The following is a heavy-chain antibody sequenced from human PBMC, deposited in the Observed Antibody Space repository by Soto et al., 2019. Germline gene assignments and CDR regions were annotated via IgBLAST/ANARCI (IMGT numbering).Heavy chain of an antibody. CDR1: GSTFSYYG. V-gene: IGHV3-33*01. CDR2: IWYDGSIK. J-gene: IGHJ4*02. Sequence: VHLVESGGGVVQPGRSLRLSCAASGSTFSYYGMNWVRQAPGKGPEWVAVIWYDGSIKYYAESVKGRFSISRDNSKNTLYLNMNSLRPEDTAVYYCARDGGSHGPSYFDSWGQGSQVIVYS. CDR3: ARDGGSHGPSYFDS. D-gene: IGHD3-16*01.